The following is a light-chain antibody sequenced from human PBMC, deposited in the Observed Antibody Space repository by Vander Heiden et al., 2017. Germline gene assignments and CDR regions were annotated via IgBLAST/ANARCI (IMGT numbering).Light chain of an antibody. Sequence: DIQLTHSPSSLSAPVGDRVPITCRASQSISSYLNWYQQKPGKAPKLLIYAASSLQSGVPSRFSGSGSGTDFTLTISRLQPEDFATYYCQQSDSTPHTFGQGTKLEIK. CDR1: QSISSY. CDR2: AAS. V-gene: IGKV1-39*01. CDR3: QQSDSTPHT. J-gene: IGKJ2*01.